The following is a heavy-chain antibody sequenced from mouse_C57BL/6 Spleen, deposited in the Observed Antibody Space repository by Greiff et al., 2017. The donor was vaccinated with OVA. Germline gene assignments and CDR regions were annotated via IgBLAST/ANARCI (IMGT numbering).Heavy chain of an antibody. J-gene: IGHJ3*01. D-gene: IGHD4-1*01. V-gene: IGHV1-82*01. CDR1: GYAFSSSW. CDR3: AKLTGTEGFAY. CDR2: IYPGDGDT. Sequence: QVQLKESGPELVKPGASVKISCKASGYAFSSSWMNWVKQRPGKGLEWIGRIYPGDGDTNYNGKFKGKATLTADKSSSTAYMQLSSLTSEDSAVYFCAKLTGTEGFAYWGQGTLVTVSA.